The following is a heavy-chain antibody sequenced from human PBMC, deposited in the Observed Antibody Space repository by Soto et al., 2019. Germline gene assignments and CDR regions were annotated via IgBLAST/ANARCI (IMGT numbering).Heavy chain of an antibody. CDR2: ISWNSGSI. Sequence: SLRLSCAASGFTFDDYAMHWVRQAPGKGLEWVSGISWNSGSIGYADSVKGRFTISRDNAKNSLYLQMNSLRAEDTALYYCAKDTRAIAVAGTHFDYWGQGTLVTVSS. D-gene: IGHD6-19*01. J-gene: IGHJ4*02. CDR1: GFTFDDYA. V-gene: IGHV3-9*01. CDR3: AKDTRAIAVAGTHFDY.